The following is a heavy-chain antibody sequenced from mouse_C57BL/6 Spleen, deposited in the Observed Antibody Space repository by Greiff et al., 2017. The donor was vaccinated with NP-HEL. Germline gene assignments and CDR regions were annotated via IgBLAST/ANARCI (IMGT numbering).Heavy chain of an antibody. CDR2: IYPRDGST. V-gene: IGHV1-78*01. CDR3: ARSGDYDGWYFDV. D-gene: IGHD2-4*01. J-gene: IGHJ1*03. Sequence: VQLQQSDAELVKPGASVKISCKVSGYTFTDYTIHWMKQRPEQGLEWIGYIYPRDGSTKYNEKFKGKATLTADKSSSTAYMQLNSLTSEDSAVYVCARSGDYDGWYFDVWGTGTTVTVSS. CDR1: GYTFTDYT.